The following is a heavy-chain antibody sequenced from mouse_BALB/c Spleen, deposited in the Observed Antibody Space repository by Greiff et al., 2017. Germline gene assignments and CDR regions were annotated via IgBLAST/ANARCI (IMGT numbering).Heavy chain of an antibody. V-gene: IGHV1-14*01. J-gene: IGHJ3*01. CDR2: INPYNDGT. CDR3: ATRGAYYGNSWFAY. CDR1: GYTFTSYV. D-gene: IGHD2-10*01. Sequence: VQLQQSGPELVKPGASVKMSCKASGYTFTSYVMHWVKQKPGQGLEWIGYINPYNDGTKYNEKFKGKATLTSDKSSSTAYMELSSLTSEDSAVYYCATRGAYYGNSWFAYWGQGTLVTVSA.